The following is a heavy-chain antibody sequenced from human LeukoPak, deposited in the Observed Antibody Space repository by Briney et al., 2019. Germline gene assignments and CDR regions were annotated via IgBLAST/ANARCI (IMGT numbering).Heavy chain of an antibody. CDR3: ARVPIVGAIQGGSYFDY. J-gene: IGHJ4*02. D-gene: IGHD1-26*01. V-gene: IGHV1-8*01. CDR2: MNPNSGNS. Sequence: GASVKVSCKASGYTFTSYDINWVRQATGQGLEWMGWMNPNSGNSGYAQKFQGRVTMTRNTSISTAYMELSSLRSEDTAVYYCARVPIVGAIQGGSYFDYWGQGTLVTVSS. CDR1: GYTFTSYD.